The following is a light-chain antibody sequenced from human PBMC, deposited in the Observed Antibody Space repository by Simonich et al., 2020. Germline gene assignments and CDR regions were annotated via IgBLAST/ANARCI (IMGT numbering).Light chain of an antibody. Sequence: DIQMTQSPSSLSASVGDRVTITCRASQGISKYLAWYQQKPGKVPKLLFYAAATLQSGVPSRFSGSGSGTDFTLTISSLQPEDVATYYCQKYNSAPRTFGQGTKVEIK. CDR1: QGISKY. V-gene: IGKV1-27*01. CDR2: AAA. J-gene: IGKJ1*01. CDR3: QKYNSAPRT.